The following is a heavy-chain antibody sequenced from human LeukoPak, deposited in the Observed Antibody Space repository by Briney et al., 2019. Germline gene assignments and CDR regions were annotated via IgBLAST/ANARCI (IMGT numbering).Heavy chain of an antibody. CDR1: GFTFSSYA. CDR3: ARGLGLSAIYYYYGMDV. V-gene: IGHV4-34*01. Sequence: GSLRLSCAASGFTFSSYAMSRIRQPPGKGLEWIGEINHSGSTNYNPSLKSRVTISVDTSKNQFSLKLSSVTAADTAVYYCARGLGLSAIYYYYGMDVWGQGTTVTVSS. D-gene: IGHD3-16*01. CDR2: INHSGST. J-gene: IGHJ6*02.